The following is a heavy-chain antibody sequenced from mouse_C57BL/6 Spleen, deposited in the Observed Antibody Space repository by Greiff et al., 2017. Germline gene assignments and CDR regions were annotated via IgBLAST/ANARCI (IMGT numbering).Heavy chain of an antibody. CDR1: GYSFTDYN. J-gene: IGHJ4*01. Sequence: EVQLQQSGPELVKPGASVKISCKASGYSFTDYNMNWVKQSNGKSLEWIGVINPNYGTTSYNQKFKGKATLTVDQSSSTAYMQLNSLTSEDSAHXYCARRSPGYYNYDYYAMDYWGEGTSDTASS. V-gene: IGHV1-39*01. CDR2: INPNYGTT. D-gene: IGHD2-4*01. CDR3: ARRSPGYYNYDYYAMDY.